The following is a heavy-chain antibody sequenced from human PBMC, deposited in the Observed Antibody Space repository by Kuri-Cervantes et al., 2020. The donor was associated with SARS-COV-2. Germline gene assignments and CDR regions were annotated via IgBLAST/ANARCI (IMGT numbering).Heavy chain of an antibody. CDR3: ARRDGSLGEFDY. Sequence: ASVKVSCKVSGYTLTELSMHWVRQAPGKGLEWMGGFDPEDGETIYTQKFQGRVTMTEDTSTDTAYMELSSLRSDDTAVYYCARRDGSLGEFDYWGQGTLVTVSS. CDR2: FDPEDGET. D-gene: IGHD3-16*01. V-gene: IGHV1-24*01. CDR1: GYTLTELS. J-gene: IGHJ4*02.